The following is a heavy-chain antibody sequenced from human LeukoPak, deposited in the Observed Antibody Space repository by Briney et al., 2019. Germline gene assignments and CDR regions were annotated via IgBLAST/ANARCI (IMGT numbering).Heavy chain of an antibody. J-gene: IGHJ5*02. CDR1: GYTFTSYG. Sequence: ASVKVSCKASGYTFTSYGISWVRQAPGQGLEWMGWIGAYNGNTNYAQKLQGRVTMTTDTSTSTAYMELRSLRSDDTAVYYCARVSEMATINNTPNWFDPWGQGTLVTVSS. CDR2: IGAYNGNT. CDR3: ARVSEMATINNTPNWFDP. V-gene: IGHV1-18*01. D-gene: IGHD5-24*01.